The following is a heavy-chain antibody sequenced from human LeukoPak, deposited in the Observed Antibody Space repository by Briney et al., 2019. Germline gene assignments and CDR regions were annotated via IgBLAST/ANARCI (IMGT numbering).Heavy chain of an antibody. D-gene: IGHD2-21*02. V-gene: IGHV4-59*01. CDR2: IHYSGST. J-gene: IGHJ1*01. CDR1: GGSISGYY. CDR3: ARGGSDHGEYFQH. Sequence: SETLSLTCTVSGGSISGYYWSWIRQPPGKGLELIGYIHYSGSTNYNPSLKSRVTISVDTSNNQFSLKVSSVTAADTAVYYCARGGSDHGEYFQHWGQGTLVTVSS.